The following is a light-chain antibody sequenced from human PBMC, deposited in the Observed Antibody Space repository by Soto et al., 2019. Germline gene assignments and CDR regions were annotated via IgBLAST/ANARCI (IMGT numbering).Light chain of an antibody. V-gene: IGKV3-20*01. CDR2: GAS. CDR3: QQYGNSPPSYT. Sequence: EIVLTQSPGTLSLSLGERATLSCRASQSISSSYLAWYQQKPGQAPRLLIDGASTRATGIPDRFSGSGSGTDFTLTITRLEPEDFAVYYCQQYGNSPPSYTFGQGTKLEIK. J-gene: IGKJ2*01. CDR1: QSISSSY.